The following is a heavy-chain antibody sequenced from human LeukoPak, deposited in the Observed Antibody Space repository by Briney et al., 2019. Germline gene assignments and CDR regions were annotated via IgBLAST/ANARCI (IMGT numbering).Heavy chain of an antibody. CDR2: ISVYNGNT. Sequence: ASVRVSCKASGYTFTSYGISWVRQAPGQGLEWMGWISVYNGNTNYAQKLQGRVTMTTDTSTSTAYMELRSLRSDDTAVYYCARDDSGWPFDYWGQGTLVTVSS. J-gene: IGHJ4*02. CDR3: ARDDSGWPFDY. CDR1: GYTFTSYG. V-gene: IGHV1-18*01. D-gene: IGHD6-19*01.